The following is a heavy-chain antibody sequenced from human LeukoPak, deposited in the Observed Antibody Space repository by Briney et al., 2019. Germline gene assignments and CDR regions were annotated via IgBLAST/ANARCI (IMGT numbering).Heavy chain of an antibody. CDR3: AREWGSVDY. CDR1: GDSISNGGYY. Sequence: SETLSLTCTVYGDSISNGGYYWTWIRQSAGKGLEWIGRLYSGGGTNYNPSLKSRVAMSVDASKNQFSLKLSSVTAADTAVYYCAREWGSVDYWGPGTLVTVSS. CDR2: LYSGGGT. D-gene: IGHD7-27*01. V-gene: IGHV4-61*02. J-gene: IGHJ4*02.